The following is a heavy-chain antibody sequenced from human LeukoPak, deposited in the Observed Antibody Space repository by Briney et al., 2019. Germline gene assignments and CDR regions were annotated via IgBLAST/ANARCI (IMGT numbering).Heavy chain of an antibody. J-gene: IGHJ4*02. V-gene: IGHV3-66*01. CDR2: IYSGGST. CDR1: GFTVSSNY. D-gene: IGHD3-10*01. CDR3: ARETSGVRGVITFDY. Sequence: GGSLRLSCAASGFTVSSNYMSWVRQAPGKGLEWVSVIYSGGSTYYADSVKGRFTISRDNSKNTLYLQMNSLRAEDTAVYYCARETSGVRGVITFDYWGQGTLVTVSS.